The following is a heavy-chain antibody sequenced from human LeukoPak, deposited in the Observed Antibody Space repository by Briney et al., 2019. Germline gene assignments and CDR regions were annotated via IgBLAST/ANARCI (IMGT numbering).Heavy chain of an antibody. J-gene: IGHJ4*02. Sequence: GGSLRLSCAASGFTFTSYAMTWVRQAPGKGLEWVSALSGSGGSTYYADPVKGRFTISRDNSKNTLYLQMNSLRADDTAVYYCAKRSGSYGPFDYWGQGILVTVSS. CDR3: AKRSGSYGPFDY. D-gene: IGHD3-10*01. CDR1: GFTFTSYA. V-gene: IGHV3-23*01. CDR2: LSGSGGST.